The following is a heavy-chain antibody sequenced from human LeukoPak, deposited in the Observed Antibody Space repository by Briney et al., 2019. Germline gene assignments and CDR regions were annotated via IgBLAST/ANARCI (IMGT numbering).Heavy chain of an antibody. CDR3: ARLTRSGWLYYYYYGMDV. CDR1: GYTFTSYD. Sequence: ASVKVSCKASGYTFTSYDINWVRQATGQGLEWMGWMNPNSGNTGYAQKFQGRVTMTRNTSISTAYMELSSLRSEDTAVYYCARLTRSGWLYYYYYGMDVWSQGTTVTVSS. V-gene: IGHV1-8*01. J-gene: IGHJ6*02. D-gene: IGHD6-19*01. CDR2: MNPNSGNT.